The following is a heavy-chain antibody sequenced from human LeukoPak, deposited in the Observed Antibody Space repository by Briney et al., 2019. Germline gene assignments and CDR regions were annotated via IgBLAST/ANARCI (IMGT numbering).Heavy chain of an antibody. Sequence: GGSLRLSCAASGFTFTSYEMNWVRQAPGKGLEWVSYISSSGSTIYYADSVKGRFTISRDNAKNSLYLQMNSLRAEDTAVYYCARETDSTLFDYWGQGTLVTVSS. CDR1: GFTFTSYE. CDR3: ARETDSTLFDY. D-gene: IGHD2-2*01. V-gene: IGHV3-48*03. CDR2: ISSSGSTI. J-gene: IGHJ4*02.